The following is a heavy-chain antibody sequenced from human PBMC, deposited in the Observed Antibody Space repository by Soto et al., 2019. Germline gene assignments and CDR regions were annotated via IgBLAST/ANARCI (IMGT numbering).Heavy chain of an antibody. CDR3: AKDRNPLEPGPYYYGMGV. CDR1: GFTFSSYG. V-gene: IGHV3-30*18. J-gene: IGHJ6*02. D-gene: IGHD1-1*01. CDR2: ISYDGSNK. Sequence: GGSLRLSCAASGFTFSSYGMHWVRQAPGKGLEWAAVISYDGSNKYYADSVEGRFTISRDNSKNTLYLQMNSLRAEDTAVYYCAKDRNPLEPGPYYYGMGVWGQLTTFTASS.